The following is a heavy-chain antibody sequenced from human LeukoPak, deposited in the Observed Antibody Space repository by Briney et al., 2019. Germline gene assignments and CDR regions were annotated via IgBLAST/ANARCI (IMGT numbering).Heavy chain of an antibody. CDR3: ARRCSSTSCYAWFDP. V-gene: IGHV4-39*01. Sequence: SETLSLTCTVSGGSISSSSYYGGWIRQPPGKWLEWIGSIYYSGRTYYNPSLKSRVTISVDTSKNQFSLKLSSVTAADTAVYYCARRCSSTSCYAWFDPWGQGTLVTVSS. D-gene: IGHD2-2*01. CDR1: GGSISSSSYY. J-gene: IGHJ5*02. CDR2: IYYSGRT.